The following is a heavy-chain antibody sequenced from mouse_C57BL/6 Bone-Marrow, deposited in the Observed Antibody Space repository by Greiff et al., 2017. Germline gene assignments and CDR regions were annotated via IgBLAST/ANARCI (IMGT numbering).Heavy chain of an antibody. J-gene: IGHJ2*01. Sequence: VQRVESGAELARPGASVKMSCKASGYTFTSYTMHWVKQRPGQGLEWIGYINPSSGYTKYYQKFKDKATLTADKSSSTAYMQLSSLTSEDSAVYYCTRLGSSPFDYWGQGTTLTVSS. CDR1: GYTFTSYT. CDR3: TRLGSSPFDY. V-gene: IGHV1-4*01. D-gene: IGHD1-3*01. CDR2: INPSSGYT.